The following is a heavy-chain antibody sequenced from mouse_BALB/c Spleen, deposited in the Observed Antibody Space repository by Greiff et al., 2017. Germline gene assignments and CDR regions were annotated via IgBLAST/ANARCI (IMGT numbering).Heavy chain of an antibody. CDR1: GYSITSDYA. CDR2: ISYSGST. CDR3: ARRRYDAVFDY. D-gene: IGHD2-14*01. V-gene: IGHV3-2*02. Sequence: EGKLMESGPGLVKPSQSLSLTCTVTGYSITSDYAWNWIRQFPGNKLEWMGYISYSGSTSYNPSLKSRISITRDTSKNQFFLQLNSVTTEDTATYYCARRRYDAVFDYWGQGTTLAVSS. J-gene: IGHJ2*01.